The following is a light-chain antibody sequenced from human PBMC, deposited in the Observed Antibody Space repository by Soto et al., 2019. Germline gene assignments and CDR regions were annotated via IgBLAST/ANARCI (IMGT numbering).Light chain of an antibody. Sequence: ETVLTQSPATLSLSPGERGTLSCRASQSVGRYLAWYQHKPGQPPRLLIYDTSNRAPGTPGRFGGSGSGTDFPLPISSLEPADFAGYYRVHRSVWPCTVGQGTKVEVK. CDR3: VHRSVWPCT. CDR2: DTS. CDR1: QSVGRY. J-gene: IGKJ1*01. V-gene: IGKV3-11*01.